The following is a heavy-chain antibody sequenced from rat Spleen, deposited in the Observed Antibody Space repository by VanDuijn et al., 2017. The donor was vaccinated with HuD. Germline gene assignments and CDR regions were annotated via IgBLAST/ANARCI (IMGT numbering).Heavy chain of an antibody. CDR3: VRQDTSGYSNWFTY. D-gene: IGHD4-3*01. CDR1: GFTFRNYD. Sequence: EVQLVESGGDLVQPGRSLKLSCAASGFTFRNYDMAWVRQAPTMGLEWVTSISPSGGATYYRDSVKGRFTVSRDNAKNTLYLQLDSLRSEDTATYYCVRQDTSGYSNWFTYWGQGVMVTVSS. CDR2: ISPSGGAT. J-gene: IGHJ2*01. V-gene: IGHV5S13*01.